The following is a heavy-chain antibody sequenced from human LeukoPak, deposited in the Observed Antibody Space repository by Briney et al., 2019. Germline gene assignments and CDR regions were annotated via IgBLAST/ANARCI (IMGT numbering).Heavy chain of an antibody. D-gene: IGHD2-2*01. CDR2: IRYDGSNK. CDR1: GFTFSSYG. CDR3: AKENDIVVVYYFDY. V-gene: IGHV3-30*02. Sequence: GGSLGLSCAASGFTFSSYGMHWVRQAPGKGLEWVAFIRYDGSNKYYADSVKGRFTISRDNSKNTLYLQMNSLRAEDTAVYYCAKENDIVVVYYFDYWGQGTLVTVSS. J-gene: IGHJ4*02.